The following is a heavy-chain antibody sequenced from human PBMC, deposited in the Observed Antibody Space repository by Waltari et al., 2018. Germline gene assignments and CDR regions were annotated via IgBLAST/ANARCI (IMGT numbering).Heavy chain of an antibody. Sequence: EVQLVQSGAEVKKPGESLKISCEASGYSFTNYWIGWVRRMPGKGLEWMAIIYPGDSDTRYNPSFQGQVTISADKSISTAYLQWGSLKASDTAMYYCGRGRAVDLIDYWGQGTLVTVSS. CDR2: IYPGDSDT. V-gene: IGHV5-51*01. CDR1: GYSFTNYW. D-gene: IGHD3-16*01. J-gene: IGHJ4*02. CDR3: GRGRAVDLIDY.